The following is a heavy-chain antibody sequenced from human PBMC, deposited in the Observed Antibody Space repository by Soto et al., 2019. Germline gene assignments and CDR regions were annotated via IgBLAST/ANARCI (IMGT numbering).Heavy chain of an antibody. J-gene: IGHJ4*02. Sequence: QVQLVESGGGVVQPGRPLRLACAAPGFTFSSYGQHWVRQAPGKGLEWVSVISYDRSNKYYADSVKGPFTISRDNYTNNLYMKMNRPRGVDTIVYYCAKVPDSYSWYEMGYFHYWGQGTLDTDFS. V-gene: IGHV3-30*18. CDR3: AKVPDSYSWYEMGYFHY. CDR2: ISYDRSNK. D-gene: IGHD6-13*01. CDR1: GFTFSSYG.